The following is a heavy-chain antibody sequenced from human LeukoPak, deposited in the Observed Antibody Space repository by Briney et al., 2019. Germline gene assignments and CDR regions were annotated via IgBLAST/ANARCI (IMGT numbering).Heavy chain of an antibody. CDR2: ISSDGRDK. Sequence: GRSLGLSCAASGFTFSGYAIHWVRQAPGKGLEWVAVISSDGRDKHHADSVKGRFTISRDNSKNTLYLQMNSLRAEDTAVYYCAKGQYYYDSSGYDFWGQGTMVTVSS. CDR3: AKGQYYYDSSGYDF. D-gene: IGHD3-22*01. CDR1: GFTFSGYA. V-gene: IGHV3-30*18. J-gene: IGHJ4*02.